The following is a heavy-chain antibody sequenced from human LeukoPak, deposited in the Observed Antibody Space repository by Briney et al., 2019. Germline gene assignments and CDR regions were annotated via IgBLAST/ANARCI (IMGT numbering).Heavy chain of an antibody. CDR1: GGSISSYY. CDR3: AKDGQQLVPLSAAPLDY. D-gene: IGHD6-13*01. J-gene: IGHJ4*02. V-gene: IGHV4-59*01. Sequence: KSSETLSLTCTVSGGSISSYYWSWIRQPPGKGLEWIGYIYYSGSTNYNPSLKSRVTISVDTSKNQFSLKLSSVTAADTAVYYCAKDGQQLVPLSAAPLDYWGQGTLVTVSS. CDR2: IYYSGST.